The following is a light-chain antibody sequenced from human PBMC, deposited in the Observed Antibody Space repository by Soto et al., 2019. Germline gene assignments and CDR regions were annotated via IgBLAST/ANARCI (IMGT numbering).Light chain of an antibody. V-gene: IGKV3-20*01. J-gene: IGKJ1*01. Sequence: EIVLTQSPGSLSLSPGERATLSCRASQSVDSSFFAWYQQKPGQAPRLLIYGASNRATGIPDRFSGRGSGTDFTLTISRLEPENCAVYYCQQYVSSVTFGQGTKVEIK. CDR2: GAS. CDR3: QQYVSSVT. CDR1: QSVDSSF.